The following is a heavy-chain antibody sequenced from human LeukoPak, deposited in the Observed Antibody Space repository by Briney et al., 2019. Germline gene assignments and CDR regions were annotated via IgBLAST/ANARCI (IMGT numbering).Heavy chain of an antibody. CDR1: GYTFTSYG. D-gene: IGHD1-1*01. CDR2: ISAYNGNT. V-gene: IGHV1-18*01. CDR3: ARDGNGRSYYYYGMDV. J-gene: IGHJ6*02. Sequence: ASVKVSCKASGYTFTSYGISWVRQAPGQGLEWMGWISAYNGNTNYAQKLQGRVTMTTDTSTSTAYMELRSLRSDDTAVYYCARDGNGRSYYYYGMDVWGQGTTVTVSS.